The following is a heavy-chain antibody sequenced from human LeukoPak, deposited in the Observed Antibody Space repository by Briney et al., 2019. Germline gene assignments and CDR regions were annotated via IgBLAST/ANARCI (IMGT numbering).Heavy chain of an antibody. CDR1: GFTFSSYS. J-gene: IGHJ5*02. Sequence: GGSLRLSCAASGFTFSSYSMNWVRQAPGKGLEWVSSISSSSSYIYYADSVKGRFTISRDNAKNLLYLQMNSLRAEDTAVYYCARDERVVVVPAAAMRRGWFDPWGQGTLVTVSS. CDR3: ARDERVVVVPAAAMRRGWFDP. D-gene: IGHD2-2*01. V-gene: IGHV3-21*01. CDR2: ISSSSSYI.